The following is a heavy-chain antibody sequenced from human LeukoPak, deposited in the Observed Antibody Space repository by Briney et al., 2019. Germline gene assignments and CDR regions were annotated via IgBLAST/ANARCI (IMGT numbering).Heavy chain of an antibody. CDR1: GGSISSSY. V-gene: IGHV4-59*08. Sequence: SETLSLTCTVSGGSISSSYWSWIRQPPGKALEWIGYIYYSGSTNYNPSLKSRVTISVDTSKNQFSLKLSSVTAADTAVYYCARGRNPGDYWGQGTLVTVSS. J-gene: IGHJ4*02. CDR3: ARGRNPGDY. CDR2: IYYSGST.